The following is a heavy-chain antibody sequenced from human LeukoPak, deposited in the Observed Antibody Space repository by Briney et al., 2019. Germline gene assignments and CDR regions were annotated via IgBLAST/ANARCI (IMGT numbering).Heavy chain of an antibody. V-gene: IGHV5-51*01. J-gene: IGHJ4*02. CDR2: IYPGDSDT. CDR1: GYSFTSYW. D-gene: IGHD3-10*01. CDR3: ARHGPYYGSGSYRGDY. Sequence: AGESLKISCKGSGYSFTSYWIGWVRQMPGKGLEWMGIIYPGDSDTRYSPSFQGQVTISADKSISTAYLQWSSLKASDTAMYYCARHGPYYGSGSYRGDYWGQGTLVTVSS.